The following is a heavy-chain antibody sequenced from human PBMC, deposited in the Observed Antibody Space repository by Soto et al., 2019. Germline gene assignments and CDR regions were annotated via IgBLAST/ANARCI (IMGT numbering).Heavy chain of an antibody. CDR3: ARLTGYSSGWYAT. V-gene: IGHV1-18*01. CDR2: VSTFNGNA. Sequence: ASVTVSCKTSGYTFSNYGIAWVRRAPGQGLECMGWVSTFNGNAHYAQSLQDRVTMTTDASTNTVYLELTSLRSDDTGVYYCARLTGYSSGWYATWGR. D-gene: IGHD6-19*01. J-gene: IGHJ2*01. CDR1: GYTFSNYG.